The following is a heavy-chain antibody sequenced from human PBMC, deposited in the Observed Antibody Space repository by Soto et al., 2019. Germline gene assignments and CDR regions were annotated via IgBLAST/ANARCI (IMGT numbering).Heavy chain of an antibody. Sequence: PSETLSLTCTVSGASISSYYWSWIRQPPWKGLEWIGYIYYSGSTNYNPSLKSRVTISVDTSKNQFSLKLSSVTAADTAVYYCARNGIYYSPYYYYYYNVLWGNGSTFTISS. CDR3: ARNGIYYSPYYYYYYNVL. D-gene: IGHD3-10*01. V-gene: IGHV4-59*08. CDR1: GASISSYY. J-gene: IGHJ6*03. CDR2: IYYSGST.